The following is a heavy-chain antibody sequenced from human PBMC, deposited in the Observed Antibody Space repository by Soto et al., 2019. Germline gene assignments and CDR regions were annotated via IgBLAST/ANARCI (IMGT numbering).Heavy chain of an antibody. Sequence: QVQLVQSGAEVKKPESSVKVSCKAPGGTFSTYAISWVRHAPGQGLEWMGGIIPMFGTANYARRFQDRVTITAAESTNTVYMELSSLRSEDTAVYFCASGIQLWLRRINNGYSGWGQGTLVTVSS. CDR3: ASGIQLWLRRINNGYSG. CDR2: IIPMFGTA. V-gene: IGHV1-69*12. J-gene: IGHJ4*02. CDR1: GGTFSTYA. D-gene: IGHD5-18*01.